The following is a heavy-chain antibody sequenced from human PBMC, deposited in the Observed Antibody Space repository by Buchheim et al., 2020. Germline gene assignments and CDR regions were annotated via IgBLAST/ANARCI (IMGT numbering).Heavy chain of an antibody. V-gene: IGHV3-74*01. CDR1: GFTFSSHW. CDR3: ARDKAYFDSSGYYFYYFGMDV. D-gene: IGHD3-22*01. CDR2: ISSGGSSE. Sequence: EVQLVESGGGVIQPGGSLRLSCAASGFTFSSHWMHWVRQAPGKGLEWVSRISSGGSSESYADSVKGRFTISRDNAQNTVYLQMNSLRAEDTAVYYCARDKAYFDSSGYYFYYFGMDVWGQGTT. J-gene: IGHJ6*02.